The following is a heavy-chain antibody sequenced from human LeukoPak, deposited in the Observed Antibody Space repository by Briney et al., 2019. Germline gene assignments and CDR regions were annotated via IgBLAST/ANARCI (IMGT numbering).Heavy chain of an antibody. V-gene: IGHV3-23*01. Sequence: PGGSLRLSCAASGFTFSSCAMNWVRQAPGKGLEWVSAISGSGGSTNYADSVKGRFTISRDNSKDTLYLQMNSLRAEDTAVYYCAKSRSGWYLFDYWGQGTLVTVSS. CDR3: AKSRSGWYLFDY. CDR1: GFTFSSCA. CDR2: ISGSGGST. D-gene: IGHD6-19*01. J-gene: IGHJ4*02.